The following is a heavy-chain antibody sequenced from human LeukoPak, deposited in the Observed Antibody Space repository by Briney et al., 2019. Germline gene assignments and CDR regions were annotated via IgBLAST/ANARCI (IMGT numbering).Heavy chain of an antibody. CDR2: ISGSGGST. Sequence: GGSLRLSCAASGFTFSSYAMSWVRQAPGKGLEWVSAISGSGGSTYYADSVKGRFTTSRDNSKNTLYLQMNSLRAEDTAVYYCAKELPYYYDSSGYGVWYFDLWGRGTLVTVSS. CDR1: GFTFSSYA. CDR3: AKELPYYYDSSGYGVWYFDL. D-gene: IGHD3-22*01. V-gene: IGHV3-23*01. J-gene: IGHJ2*01.